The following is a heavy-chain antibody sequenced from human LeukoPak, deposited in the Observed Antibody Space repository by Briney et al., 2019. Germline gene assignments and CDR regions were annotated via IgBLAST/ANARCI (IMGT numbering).Heavy chain of an antibody. Sequence: GASVKVSCKASGGTFSSYAISWVRQAPGQGLEWMGGIIPIFGTANYAQKFQGRVTITADESTSTAYMELSSLRSEDTAVYYCAKDYYDSSGYLNYFQHWGQGTLVTVSS. V-gene: IGHV1-69*13. CDR1: GGTFSSYA. CDR2: IIPIFGTA. D-gene: IGHD3-22*01. CDR3: AKDYYDSSGYLNYFQH. J-gene: IGHJ1*01.